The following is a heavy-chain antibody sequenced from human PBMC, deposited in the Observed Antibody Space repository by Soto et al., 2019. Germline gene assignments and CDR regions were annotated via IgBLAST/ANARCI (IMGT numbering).Heavy chain of an antibody. CDR2: MNPNTGDT. J-gene: IGHJ5*02. V-gene: IGHV1-8*01. CDR3: ARGLGGSGTINS. CDR1: GYTFTTYD. Sequence: VRLVQSGAEVKKPGASVRVSCKASGYTFTTYDINWVRQAPGQRLEWMGWMNPNTGDTGFAQKFQGRVTMTRNTAINTAYLDLSALRSDDTAIYYCARGLGGSGTINSWGQGTLVTVSS. D-gene: IGHD1-1*01.